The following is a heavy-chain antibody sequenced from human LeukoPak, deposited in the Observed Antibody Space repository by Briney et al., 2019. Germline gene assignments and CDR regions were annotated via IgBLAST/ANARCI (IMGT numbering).Heavy chain of an antibody. Sequence: SETLSLTCTVSGGSISSYYWSWIRQPPGKGLEWIGCIYYSGSTNYNPSLKSRVTISVDTSKNQFSLKLSSVTAADTAVYYCASASLSRDAFDIWGQGTMVTVSS. V-gene: IGHV4-59*01. CDR1: GGSISSYY. CDR2: IYYSGST. CDR3: ASASLSRDAFDI. J-gene: IGHJ3*02.